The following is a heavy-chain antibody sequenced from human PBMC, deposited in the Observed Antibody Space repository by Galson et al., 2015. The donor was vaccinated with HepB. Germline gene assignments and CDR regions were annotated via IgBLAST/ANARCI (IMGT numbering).Heavy chain of an antibody. V-gene: IGHV3-48*01. CDR1: GFTFSSYS. CDR2: ISSSSSTI. CDR3: ARAYYYDSSGYCVDI. D-gene: IGHD3-22*01. Sequence: SLRLSCAASGFTFSSYSMNWVRQAPGKGLEWVSYISSSSSTIYYADSVKRRFSISRDNAKNSLYLQMNSLRAEDTAVYYCARAYYYDSSGYCVDIWGQGTMVTVSS. J-gene: IGHJ3*02.